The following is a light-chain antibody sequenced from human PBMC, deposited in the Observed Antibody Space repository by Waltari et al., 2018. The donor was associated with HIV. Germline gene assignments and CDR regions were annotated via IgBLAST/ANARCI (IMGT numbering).Light chain of an antibody. CDR1: HIGIWT. CDR3: QVWDSNADHLVV. J-gene: IGLJ2*01. CDR2: DNS. V-gene: IGLV3-21*02. Sequence: SYVLTQPPSVSVAPGQTASIPCGGNHIGIWTWYQQKPGQAPVMVVYDNSGRPSGIPERFSGSNSGNTATLTISGVEAGDEADYYCQVWDSNADHLVVFGGGTKLTV.